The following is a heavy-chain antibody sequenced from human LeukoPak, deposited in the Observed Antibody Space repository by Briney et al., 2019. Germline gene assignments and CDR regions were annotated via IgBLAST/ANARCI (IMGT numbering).Heavy chain of an antibody. CDR3: ARDPLLGAVTFDY. V-gene: IGHV3-48*03. CDR1: GFTFSSYE. Sequence: GGSLRLSCAASGFTFSSYEMNWVRQAPGKGLEWVSYISSSGSTIYYADSVKGRFTISRDNAKNSLYLQMNSLRAEDTAVYYCARDPLLGAVTFDYWGQGTLVTVSS. D-gene: IGHD4-17*01. J-gene: IGHJ4*02. CDR2: ISSSGSTI.